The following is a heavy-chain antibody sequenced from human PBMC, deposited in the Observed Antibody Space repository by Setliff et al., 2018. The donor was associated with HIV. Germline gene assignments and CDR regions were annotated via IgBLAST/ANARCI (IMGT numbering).Heavy chain of an antibody. CDR3: ARAVYYFDF. CDR2: MNPNSGNT. D-gene: IGHD1-20*01. J-gene: IGHJ4*02. CDR1: GYTFTSYD. Sequence: GESLKISCKGSGYTFTSYDINWVRQATGQGLEWMGWMNPNSGNTGYAQKFQGRVTMTRNTSISAAYMELSSLRSEDTAVYYCARAVYYFDFWGQGTLVTVSS. V-gene: IGHV1-8*02.